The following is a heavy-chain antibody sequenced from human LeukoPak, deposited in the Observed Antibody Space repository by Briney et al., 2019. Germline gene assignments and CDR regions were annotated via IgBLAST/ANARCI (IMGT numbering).Heavy chain of an antibody. CDR2: IKSDGSEK. J-gene: IGHJ4*02. CDR3: ARDFNSWPGLWGVLD. V-gene: IGHV3-7*01. D-gene: IGHD3-16*01. CDR1: HFVFSSYW. Sequence: GGSLRLSCAASHFVFSSYWMSWVRQAPGKGLEWVANIKSDGSEKYYVDSVKGRFTISRDNAKNLLSLQMDNLRAEDTAMYYCARDFNSWPGLWGVLDWGQGTLVIVSS.